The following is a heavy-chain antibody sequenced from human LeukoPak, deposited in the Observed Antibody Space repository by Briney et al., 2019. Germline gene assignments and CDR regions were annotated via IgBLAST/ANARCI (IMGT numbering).Heavy chain of an antibody. V-gene: IGHV1-69*05. J-gene: IGHJ6*03. CDR3: ARVDRYHYYLDV. Sequence: SVKVSCKASGGTFSSYSISWVRQAPGQGLEWMGGIMPLFNTANYAQQFQGRVMSTTDESTSTAYMELSSLRFEDTAMYYCARVDRYHYYLDVWGKGTTVTVSS. CDR1: GGTFSSYS. CDR2: IMPLFNTA.